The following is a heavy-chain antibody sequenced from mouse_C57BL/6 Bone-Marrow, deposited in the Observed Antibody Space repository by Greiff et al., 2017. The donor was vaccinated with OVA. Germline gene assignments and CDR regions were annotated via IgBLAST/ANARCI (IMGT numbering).Heavy chain of an antibody. CDR2: ISDGGSYT. J-gene: IGHJ3*01. Sequence: EVHLVESGGGLVKPGGSLKLSCAASGFTFSSYAMSWVRQTPEKRLEWVATISDGGSYTYYPDNVKGRFTISRDNAKNNLYLQMSHLKSEDTAMXYCARVPGGFAYWGQGTLVTVSA. CDR3: ARVPGGFAY. CDR1: GFTFSSYA. V-gene: IGHV5-4*01.